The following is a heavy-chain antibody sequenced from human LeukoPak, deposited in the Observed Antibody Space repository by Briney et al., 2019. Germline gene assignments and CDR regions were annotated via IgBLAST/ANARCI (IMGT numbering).Heavy chain of an antibody. Sequence: GGSLRLSCAASGFTFSSYWMSWVRQAPGKGLEWVANIKQDGSEKYYVDSVKGRFTISRDNAKNSLYLQMNSLRAEDTAVYYCARELEYYYDSSGYYPDYWGQGTPVTVSS. CDR3: ARELEYYYDSSGYYPDY. J-gene: IGHJ4*02. CDR2: IKQDGSEK. D-gene: IGHD3-22*01. V-gene: IGHV3-7*01. CDR1: GFTFSSYW.